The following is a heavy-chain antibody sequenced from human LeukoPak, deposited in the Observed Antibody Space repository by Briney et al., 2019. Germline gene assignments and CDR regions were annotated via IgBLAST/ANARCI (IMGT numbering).Heavy chain of an antibody. V-gene: IGHV1-2*02. CDR2: INPRNGET. CDR3: ARGQFRTTNSGAWGFQP. D-gene: IGHD3-16*01. CDR1: GYSLSDNY. J-gene: IGHJ1*01. Sequence: ASVKVSCKASGYSLSDNYLHWVRQAPGQRLEWMAWINPRNGETKFAPRFQGRVTLTRDTSITTAYMELSRLRPDDTAVYYCARGQFRTTNSGAWGFQPWGQGTLVTVSS.